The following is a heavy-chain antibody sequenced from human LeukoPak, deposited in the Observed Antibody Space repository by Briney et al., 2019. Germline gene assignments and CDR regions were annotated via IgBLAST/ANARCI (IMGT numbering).Heavy chain of an antibody. Sequence: GGSLRLSCAASGFTVSSNYMSWVRQAPGKGLEWVSVIYSGGSTYYADSVKGRFTISRDNSKNTLYLQMNSLRAEDTAVYYCARGVEFGELSGLDYWGQGTLVTVSS. CDR3: ARGVEFGELSGLDY. V-gene: IGHV3-53*01. D-gene: IGHD3-10*01. J-gene: IGHJ4*02. CDR1: GFTVSSNY. CDR2: IYSGGST.